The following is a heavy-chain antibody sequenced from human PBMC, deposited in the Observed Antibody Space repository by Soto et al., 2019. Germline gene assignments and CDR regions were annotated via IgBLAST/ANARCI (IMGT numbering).Heavy chain of an antibody. CDR3: ARSGPYCNGGSCYFQY. J-gene: IGHJ1*01. CDR1: GGTFSSFD. D-gene: IGHD2-15*01. CDR2: IIPAFGPA. Sequence: QVQLVQSGAEVKKPGSSVKVSCKVSGGTFSSFDISWLRQAPGQRLEWMGGIIPAFGPANYAPKFQGTVSLTADDSATTVYMELSSLRSDDTGLYDCARSGPYCNGGSCYFQYWGQGTLVTVSS. V-gene: IGHV1-69*01.